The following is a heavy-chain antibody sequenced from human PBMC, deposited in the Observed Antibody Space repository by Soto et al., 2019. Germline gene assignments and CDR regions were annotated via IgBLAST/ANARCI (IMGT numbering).Heavy chain of an antibody. CDR1: GFTFSNFA. CDR3: ATSPDIVLPFDL. Sequence: EVQLMESGGGLVQPGGSLRLSCVASGFTFSNFAMGWVRQAPGKGLEWVSSIRGSGEITYHAESVKGRFTISTDNSNNTLFLQMNILRVEDTAVDYCATSPDIVLPFDLWGRGTLVTVS. V-gene: IGHV3-23*01. J-gene: IGHJ2*01. CDR2: IRGSGEIT. D-gene: IGHD2-15*01.